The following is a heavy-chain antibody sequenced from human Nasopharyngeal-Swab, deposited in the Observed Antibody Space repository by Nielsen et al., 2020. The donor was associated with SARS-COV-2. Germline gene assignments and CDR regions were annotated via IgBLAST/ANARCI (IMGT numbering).Heavy chain of an antibody. CDR3: ARDQIGTTMIREVLKRYYYGMDV. D-gene: IGHD3-10*01. Sequence: GESLKISCAASGFTFSKFYMSWVRQAAGKGLEWVANIKQDGSGSYYVDSVKGRFTISRDNGKNSLDLQMNSLGVDDTAVYYCARDQIGTTMIREVLKRYYYGMDVWGQGTTVTVSS. V-gene: IGHV3-7*03. CDR2: IKQDGSGS. CDR1: GFTFSKFY. J-gene: IGHJ6*02.